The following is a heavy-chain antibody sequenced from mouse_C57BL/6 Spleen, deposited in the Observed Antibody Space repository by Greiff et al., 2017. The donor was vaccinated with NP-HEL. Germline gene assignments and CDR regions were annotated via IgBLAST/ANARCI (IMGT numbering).Heavy chain of an antibody. CDR2: IDPSDSET. CDR1: GYTFTSYW. D-gene: IGHD1-1*01. Sequence: VQLQQPGAELVRPGSSVKLSCKASGYTFTSYWMHWVKQRPIQGLEWIGNIDPSDSETHYNQKFKDKATLTVDKSSSTAYMQLSSLTSEDSAVYYCARSVATVVAERMAMDYWGQGTSVTVSS. V-gene: IGHV1-52*01. J-gene: IGHJ4*01. CDR3: ARSVATVVAERMAMDY.